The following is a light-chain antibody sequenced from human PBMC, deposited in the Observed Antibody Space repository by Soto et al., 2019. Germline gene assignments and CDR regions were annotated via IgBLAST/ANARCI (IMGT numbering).Light chain of an antibody. V-gene: IGLV2-14*01. J-gene: IGLJ2*01. Sequence: QSALTQPASVSGSPGQSITISCTGTSSDIGGSNYVSWYQQHPGKAPKLIIYEVSDRPSGISNRFSGSKSANTASLSISGLQAEDEADYYCSSYKRGATLVFGGGTKVTVL. CDR2: EVS. CDR1: SSDIGGSNY. CDR3: SSYKRGATLV.